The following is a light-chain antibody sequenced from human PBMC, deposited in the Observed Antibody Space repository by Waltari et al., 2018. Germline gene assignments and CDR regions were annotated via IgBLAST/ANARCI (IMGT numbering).Light chain of an antibody. CDR2: LGS. CDR1: QSLLHSNGYNY. J-gene: IGKJ2*01. Sequence: DIVMTQSPLSLPVTPGEPASISCRSSQSLLHSNGYNYLDWYLQKQGQSPQLLIYLGSNRASGVPYRFSGSGSGTDFTLKISRVEAEDVGVYYCMQALQTPMYTFGQGTKLEIK. V-gene: IGKV2-28*01. CDR3: MQALQTPMYT.